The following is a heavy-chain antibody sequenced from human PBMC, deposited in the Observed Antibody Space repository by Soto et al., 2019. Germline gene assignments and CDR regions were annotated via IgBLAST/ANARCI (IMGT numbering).Heavy chain of an antibody. V-gene: IGHV4-4*02. D-gene: IGHD6-13*01. J-gene: IGHJ4*02. CDR2: SHQSGNT. CDR3: ATRDSIRFY. Sequence: SETLSLTCAVSGVSISSHDWWTWVRQPPGKGLEWIGESHQSGNTNYNSSLESRVTISVDKSKNQFSLKLTSVTVADTAVYYCATRDSIRFYWGQGTLVTVSS. CDR1: GVSISSHDW.